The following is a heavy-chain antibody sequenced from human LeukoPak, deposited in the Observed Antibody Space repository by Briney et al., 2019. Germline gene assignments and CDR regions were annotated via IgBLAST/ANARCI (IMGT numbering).Heavy chain of an antibody. CDR2: ISGSGGST. V-gene: IGHV3-23*01. D-gene: IGHD6-13*01. CDR3: AKLQSLSSSSWVELDIYYYYGMDV. J-gene: IGHJ6*02. CDR1: GGSISSYY. Sequence: PSETLSLTCTVSGGSISSYYWSWVRQAPGKGLEWVSAISGSGGSTYYADSVKGRFTISRDNSKNTLYLQMNSLRAEDTAVYYCAKLQSLSSSSWVELDIYYYYGMDVWGQGTTVTVSS.